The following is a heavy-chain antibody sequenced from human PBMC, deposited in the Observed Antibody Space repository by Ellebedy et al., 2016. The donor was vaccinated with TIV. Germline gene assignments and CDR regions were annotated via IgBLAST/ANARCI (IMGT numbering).Heavy chain of an antibody. CDR3: ASAGDSKKGYYYYGMDV. D-gene: IGHD4-17*01. CDR2: IIPIFGTA. CDR1: GGTFSSYA. J-gene: IGHJ6*02. V-gene: IGHV1-69*13. Sequence: ASVKVSCKASGGTFSSYAISWVRQAPGQGLEWMGGIIPIFGTANYAQKFQGRVTITADESTSTAYMELSSLRSEDTAVYYCASAGDSKKGYYYYGMDVWGQGTTVTVSS.